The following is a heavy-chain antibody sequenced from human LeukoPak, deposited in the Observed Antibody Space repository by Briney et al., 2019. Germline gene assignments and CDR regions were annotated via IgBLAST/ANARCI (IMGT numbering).Heavy chain of an antibody. CDR1: GYTFTSYD. D-gene: IGHD5-18*01. J-gene: IGHJ4*02. CDR3: AGAMYTAMGDY. V-gene: IGHV1-8*01. Sequence: GASVKFSCKASGYTFTSYDINWVRQATGQGLEWMGWMHPNSGNTGYAQKFQSRVTMTRNTSISTAYMELSSLRSEDTAVYYCAGAMYTAMGDYWGQGTLVTVSS. CDR2: MHPNSGNT.